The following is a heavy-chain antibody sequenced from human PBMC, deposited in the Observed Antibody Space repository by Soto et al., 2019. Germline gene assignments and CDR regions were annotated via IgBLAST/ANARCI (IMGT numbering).Heavy chain of an antibody. CDR1: GYTFTGYY. CDR3: ARAHIRFLEWLSTGANYYYGMDV. V-gene: IGHV1-46*01. CDR2: INPSGGST. Sequence: ASVKVSCKASGYTFTGYYMHWVRQAPGQGLEWMGIINPSGGSTSYAQKFQGRVTMTRDTSTSTVYMELSSLRSEDTAVYYCARAHIRFLEWLSTGANYYYGMDVWGQGTTVT. D-gene: IGHD3-3*01. J-gene: IGHJ6*02.